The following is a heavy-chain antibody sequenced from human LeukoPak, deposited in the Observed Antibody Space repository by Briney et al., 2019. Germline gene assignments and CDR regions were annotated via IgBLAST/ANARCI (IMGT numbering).Heavy chain of an antibody. CDR3: AGYYDSSGYYRYFDY. J-gene: IGHJ4*02. Sequence: SETLSLTCTVSGGSISSGGYYWSWIRQHPGKGLEWIGYIYYSGSTYYNPSLKSRVTISVDTSKNQFSLKLSSVTAADTAVYYCAGYYDSSGYYRYFDYWGQGTLVTVSS. V-gene: IGHV4-31*03. CDR1: GGSISSGGYY. D-gene: IGHD3-22*01. CDR2: IYYSGST.